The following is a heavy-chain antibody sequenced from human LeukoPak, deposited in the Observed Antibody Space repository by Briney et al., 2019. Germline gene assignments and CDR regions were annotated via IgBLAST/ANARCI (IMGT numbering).Heavy chain of an antibody. V-gene: IGHV3-48*03. CDR3: VREYCNGGSCSDAFDI. CDR1: GFTFSTYE. Sequence: PGGSLRLSCAASGFTFSTYEMDWVRQAPGKVLEWISYIDSNSRTIHYADSVRGRFTISRDNAKNSLFLQMNSLRAEDTAVYYCVREYCNGGSCSDAFDIWGQGTMVTVSS. J-gene: IGHJ3*02. CDR2: IDSNSRTI. D-gene: IGHD2-15*01.